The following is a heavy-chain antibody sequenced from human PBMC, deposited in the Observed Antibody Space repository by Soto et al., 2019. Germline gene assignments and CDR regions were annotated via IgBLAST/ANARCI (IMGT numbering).Heavy chain of an antibody. CDR1: GGSISSSNW. V-gene: IGHV4-4*02. CDR3: ASTRIRYFDWYNS. CDR2: IYHSGST. J-gene: IGHJ5*01. Sequence: PSETLSLTCAVSGGSISSSNWWSWVRQPPGKGLEWIGEIYHSGSTNYNPSLKSRVTISVDKSKNQFSLKLSSVTAADTAVYYCASTRIRYFDWYNSWGQGTLVTVSS. D-gene: IGHD3-9*01.